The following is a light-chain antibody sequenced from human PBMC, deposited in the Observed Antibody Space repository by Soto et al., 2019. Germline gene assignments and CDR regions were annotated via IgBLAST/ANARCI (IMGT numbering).Light chain of an antibody. CDR3: QQYGDSPRK. CDR2: DAF. Sequence: EIVLTHSPGTLSLSPGESATLSFRASRSLDSGQLASYQQKVGRAPRLLIHDAFMRATGIPDRFSGSGSGTIFTLTIARLEPEDFAVYYCQQYGDSPRKFGQGTRLEIK. CDR1: RSLDSGQ. J-gene: IGKJ5*01. V-gene: IGKV3-20*01.